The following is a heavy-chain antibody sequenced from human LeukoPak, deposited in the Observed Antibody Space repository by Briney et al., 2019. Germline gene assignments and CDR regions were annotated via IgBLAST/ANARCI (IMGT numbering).Heavy chain of an antibody. CDR1: GGSISSHY. V-gene: IGHV4-59*11. D-gene: IGHD3-3*01. Sequence: SETLSLTCTVSGGSISSHYWSWIRQPPGKGLEWIGHIYYSGSTNYKPSLKSRVTISVDTSKTQFSLNLSSVTAADTAVYYCARGTISYDFSSNYYSPPFDYWGQGTLVTVSS. CDR2: IYYSGST. J-gene: IGHJ4*02. CDR3: ARGTISYDFSSNYYSPPFDY.